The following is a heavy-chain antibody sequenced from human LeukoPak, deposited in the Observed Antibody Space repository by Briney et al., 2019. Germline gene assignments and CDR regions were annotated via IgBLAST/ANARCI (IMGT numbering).Heavy chain of an antibody. CDR1: GDSISYFY. D-gene: IGHD1-26*01. J-gene: IGHJ4*02. Sequence: SETLSLTCSVSGDSISYFYWSWIRQAAGKGLEWIGRISGSGSTDYNASLKSRVTMSVDTSKNRFSLKLTSVTAADTAVYYCARELHSGSYYFDYWGQGTLVTVSS. V-gene: IGHV4-4*07. CDR2: ISGSGST. CDR3: ARELHSGSYYFDY.